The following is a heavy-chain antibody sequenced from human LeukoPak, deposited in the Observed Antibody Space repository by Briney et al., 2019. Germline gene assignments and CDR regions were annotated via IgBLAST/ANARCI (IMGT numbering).Heavy chain of an antibody. Sequence: SETLSLTCTVSGGSISSNSYSWGWIRQPPGKGLQWIGSIYYSGSANYNPSLKSRVTISVDASKSPFSLRLSSVTAADTAVYYCARLTYSNNWYFRRGLDNWFDPWGQGTLVTVSS. CDR1: GGSISSNSYS. CDR2: IYYSGSA. J-gene: IGHJ5*02. V-gene: IGHV4-39*07. D-gene: IGHD6-13*01. CDR3: ARLTYSNNWYFRRGLDNWFDP.